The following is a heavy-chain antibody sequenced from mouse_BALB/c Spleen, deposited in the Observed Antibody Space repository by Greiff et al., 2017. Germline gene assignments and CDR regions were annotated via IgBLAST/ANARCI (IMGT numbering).Heavy chain of an antibody. V-gene: IGHV5-6-5*01. CDR3: ARAFLYYFDY. D-gene: IGHD6-2*01. J-gene: IGHJ2*01. CDR1: GFTFSSYA. Sequence: EVKLMESGGGLVKPGGSLKLSCAASGFTFSSYAMSWVRQTPEKRLEWVASISSGGSTYYPDSVKGRFTISRDNARNILYLQMSSLRSEDTAMYYCARAFLYYFDYWGQGTTLTVSS. CDR2: ISSGGST.